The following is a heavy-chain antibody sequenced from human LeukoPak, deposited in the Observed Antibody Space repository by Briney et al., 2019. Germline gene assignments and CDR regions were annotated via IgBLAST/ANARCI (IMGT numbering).Heavy chain of an antibody. CDR2: ISSSGSTI. D-gene: IGHD6-19*01. J-gene: IGHJ6*02. V-gene: IGHV3-11*01. CDR3: ARSSDSSGWYYYYYYGMDV. Sequence: KPGGSLRLSCAASGFTFSDYYMSWIRQAPGKGLEWVSYISSSGSTIYYADSVKGRFTISRDSAKNSLYLQMNSLRAEDTAVYYCARSSDSSGWYYYYYYGMDVWGQGTTVTVSS. CDR1: GFTFSDYY.